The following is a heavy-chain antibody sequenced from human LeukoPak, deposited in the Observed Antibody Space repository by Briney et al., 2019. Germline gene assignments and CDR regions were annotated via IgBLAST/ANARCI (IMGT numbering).Heavy chain of an antibody. CDR2: ISAYNDNS. V-gene: IGHV1-18*01. J-gene: IGHJ4*02. CDR1: GYPFSNYG. D-gene: IGHD2-15*01. CDR3: ATDLSLEDCSGEACYSGAHDY. Sequence: ASVKVSCKASGYPFSNYGISWVRQAHGPGLRWEGWISAYNDNSNYAQQLQGSLTMTTDTFTTTAFMELRSLSSDDTAVYFCATDLSLEDCSGEACYSGAHDYWGQGTLVTVSS.